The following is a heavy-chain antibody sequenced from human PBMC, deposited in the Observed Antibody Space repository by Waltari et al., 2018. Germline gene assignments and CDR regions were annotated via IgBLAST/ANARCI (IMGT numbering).Heavy chain of an antibody. Sequence: MIWVRQAPGKGLGWLSTITTTSSNIYYADSVKGRFIISRDNAENSLYLQLNSLRADDTAVYYCGRDFNKWGQGTLVTVSS. V-gene: IGHV3-21*01. CDR3: GRDFNK. CDR2: ITTTSSNI. J-gene: IGHJ1*01.